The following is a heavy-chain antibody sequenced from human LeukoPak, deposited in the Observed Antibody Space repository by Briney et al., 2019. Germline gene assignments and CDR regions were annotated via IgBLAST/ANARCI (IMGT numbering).Heavy chain of an antibody. V-gene: IGHV1-69*06. CDR1: LVTFNSDA. Sequence: ASVKVSCMVSLVTFNSDAITWLRQVPGQRREWMGGIIPIFGPPDYAQNFQDRLTISADKSTSTAYMELSSLRFEDTAIYYCARRVIASRSDYFDSWGQGTLVTVSS. CDR3: ARRVIASRSDYFDS. CDR2: IIPIFGPP. J-gene: IGHJ4*02. D-gene: IGHD6-6*01.